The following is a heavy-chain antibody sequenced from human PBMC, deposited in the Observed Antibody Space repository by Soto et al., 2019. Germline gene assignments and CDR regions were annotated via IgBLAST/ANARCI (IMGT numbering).Heavy chain of an antibody. CDR3: ARIDDREDDFWSGPKGWFDS. D-gene: IGHD3-3*01. J-gene: IGHJ5*01. CDR2: IYHSGST. CDR1: SGSVSDSYW. Sequence: SETLSLTCAVSSGSVSDSYWWSWVRQPPGKGLEWIGEIYHSGSTNYNSSLKSRVTISVDKSKNQFSLKLNSVTAADTAVYYCARIDDREDDFWSGPKGWFDSWGQGTLVTVSS. V-gene: IGHV4-4*02.